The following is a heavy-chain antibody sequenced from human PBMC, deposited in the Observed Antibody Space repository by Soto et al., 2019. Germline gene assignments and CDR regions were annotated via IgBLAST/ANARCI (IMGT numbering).Heavy chain of an antibody. CDR2: INPSGGST. J-gene: IGHJ6*02. V-gene: IGHV1-46*01. D-gene: IGHD1-1*01. CDR1: GYTFTSYY. CDR3: ASDGLERLGPPPPRHYYYGMDV. Sequence: ASVKVSCKASGYTFTSYYMHWVRQAPGQGLEWMGIINPSGGSTSYAQKFQGRVTMTRDTSTSTVYMELSSLRSEDTAVYYWASDGLERLGPPPPRHYYYGMDVWGQGTTVTVSS.